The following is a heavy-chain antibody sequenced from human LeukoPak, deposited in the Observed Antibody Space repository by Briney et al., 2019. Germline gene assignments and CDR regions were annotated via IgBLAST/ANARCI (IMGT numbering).Heavy chain of an antibody. CDR2: IYSSGST. Sequence: PSETLSLTCTVSGASISTYFWSWIRQPPGKGLEWIVYIYSSGSTNYNPSLKSRVPISVDTAKNQVHLKLRPVTAADPALYYCARQVYRSPYDFDIWGQGTVVTVSS. CDR1: GASISTYF. J-gene: IGHJ3*02. V-gene: IGHV4-59*08. D-gene: IGHD6-13*01. CDR3: ARQVYRSPYDFDI.